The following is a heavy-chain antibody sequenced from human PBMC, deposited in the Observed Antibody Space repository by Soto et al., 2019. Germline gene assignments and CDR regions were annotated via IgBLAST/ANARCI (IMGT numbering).Heavy chain of an antibody. CDR2: ISSSSSYI. D-gene: IGHD3-22*01. Sequence: GSLRLSCAASGFTFSSYSMNWVRQAPGKGLEWVSSISSSSSYIYYADSVKGRFTISRDNAKNSLYLQMNSLRAEDTAVYYCARDLGDSSGYYYEYYFDCWGQGTLVTVSS. V-gene: IGHV3-21*01. CDR1: GFTFSSYS. CDR3: ARDLGDSSGYYYEYYFDC. J-gene: IGHJ4*02.